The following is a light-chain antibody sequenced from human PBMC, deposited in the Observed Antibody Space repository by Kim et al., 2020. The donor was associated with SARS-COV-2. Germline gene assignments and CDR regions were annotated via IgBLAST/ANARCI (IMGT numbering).Light chain of an antibody. CDR1: QSISSW. V-gene: IGKV1-5*03. CDR2: KAS. J-gene: IGKJ1*01. CDR3: QQYNSAPWT. Sequence: SASVGDRVTITCRASQSISSWLAWYQQKPGKAPKLLIYKASSLESGVPSRFSGSGSGTEFTLTISSLQPDDFATYHCQQYNSAPWTFGQGTKVDI.